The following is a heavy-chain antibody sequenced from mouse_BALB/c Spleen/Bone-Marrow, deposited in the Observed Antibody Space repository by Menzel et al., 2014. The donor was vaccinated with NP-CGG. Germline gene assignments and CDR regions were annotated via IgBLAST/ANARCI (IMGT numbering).Heavy chain of an antibody. CDR1: GFTFSSYG. V-gene: IGHV5-6-3*01. CDR3: SRGVDHYSWFAY. D-gene: IGHD1-2*01. CDR2: INSDGGST. J-gene: IGHJ3*01. Sequence: EVKLVESGGGLVQPGGSLKLSCAASGFTFSSYGMSWVRQTPDKRLELVANINSDGGSTYYSDSVKGRFTISRDDAKNTRNLQMSSLKSEDTAMYYCSRGVDHYSWFAYWGQGTLVTVSA.